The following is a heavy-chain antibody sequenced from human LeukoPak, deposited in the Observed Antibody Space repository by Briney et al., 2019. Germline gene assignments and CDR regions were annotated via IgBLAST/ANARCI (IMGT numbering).Heavy chain of an antibody. Sequence: PGGSLRLSCAASGFTFSRSAMSWVRQAPGKGLEWVSAISGSGGSTYYADSVKGRFTISRDNSKNTLYLQMNSLRAEDTAVYYCAKDKGIAAAPLDYMDVWGKGTTVTVSS. J-gene: IGHJ6*03. CDR1: GFTFSRSA. V-gene: IGHV3-23*01. CDR3: AKDKGIAAAPLDYMDV. CDR2: ISGSGGST. D-gene: IGHD6-13*01.